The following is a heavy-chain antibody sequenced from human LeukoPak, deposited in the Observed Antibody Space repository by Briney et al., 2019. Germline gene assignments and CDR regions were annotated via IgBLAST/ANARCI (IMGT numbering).Heavy chain of an antibody. V-gene: IGHV4-34*01. CDR1: GGSFSGYY. Sequence: SETLSLTCAVYGGSFSGYYWSWIRQPPGKGLEWIGEINHSGSTNYNPSLKSRVTISVDTSKNQFSLKLSSVTAADTAVYYCARLYYGSGSYYLPLYYYYMDVWGKGTTVTISS. CDR2: INHSGST. CDR3: ARLYYGSGSYYLPLYYYYMDV. J-gene: IGHJ6*03. D-gene: IGHD3-10*01.